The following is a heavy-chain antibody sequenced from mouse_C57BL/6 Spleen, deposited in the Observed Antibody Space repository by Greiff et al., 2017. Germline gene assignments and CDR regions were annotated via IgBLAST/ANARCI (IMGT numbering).Heavy chain of an antibody. D-gene: IGHD3-3*01. Sequence: DVKLQESGGGLVQPGGSLSLSCAASGFTFTDYYMSWVRQPPGKALEWLGFIRNKANGYTTEYSASVKGRFTISRDNSQSILYLQMNALRAEDSATYYCARGGLAGDYWGQGTTLTVSS. J-gene: IGHJ2*01. CDR2: IRNKANGYTT. CDR3: ARGGLAGDY. V-gene: IGHV7-3*01. CDR1: GFTFTDYY.